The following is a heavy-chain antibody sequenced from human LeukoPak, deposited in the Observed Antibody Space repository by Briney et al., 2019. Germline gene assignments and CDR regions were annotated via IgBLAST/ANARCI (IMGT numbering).Heavy chain of an antibody. CDR1: GFTFSSYG. Sequence: PGGSLRLSCAASGFTFSSYGMHWVRQAPGKGLEWVAVILYDGRNKQYADSAKGRFTISRDNSKNTLYLQTNSLRAEDTAVYYCARGQFRLHSYDGGTFDYWGQGTLVSVSS. J-gene: IGHJ4*02. CDR2: ILYDGRNK. V-gene: IGHV3-30*19. CDR3: ARGQFRLHSYDGGTFDY. D-gene: IGHD3-22*01.